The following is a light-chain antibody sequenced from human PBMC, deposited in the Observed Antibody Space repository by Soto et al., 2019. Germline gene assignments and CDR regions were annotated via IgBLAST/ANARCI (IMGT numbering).Light chain of an antibody. Sequence: DIQLTQSPSVLSASVGDTVTITCRASQALSNYLAWYQQKPGKAPDLLIYSASTWQSGVPARFSGSGSETEFSLTIRALQPEDFATYYCQQLSRYPLTFGGGTKVDI. J-gene: IGKJ4*01. V-gene: IGKV1-9*01. CDR2: SAS. CDR1: QALSNY. CDR3: QQLSRYPLT.